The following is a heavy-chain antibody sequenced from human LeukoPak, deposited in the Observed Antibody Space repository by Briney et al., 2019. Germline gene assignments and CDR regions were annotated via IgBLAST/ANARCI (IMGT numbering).Heavy chain of an antibody. V-gene: IGHV3-48*01. CDR3: ASTFGVVTRGAFDI. D-gene: IGHD3-3*01. Sequence: GGSLRLACAASGFTFSSYSMNWVRQAPGKGLEWVSYISSSSSTIYYADSVKGRFTISRDNAKNSLYLQMNSLRAEDTAVYYCASTFGVVTRGAFDIWGQGTMVTVSS. CDR2: ISSSSSTI. J-gene: IGHJ3*02. CDR1: GFTFSSYS.